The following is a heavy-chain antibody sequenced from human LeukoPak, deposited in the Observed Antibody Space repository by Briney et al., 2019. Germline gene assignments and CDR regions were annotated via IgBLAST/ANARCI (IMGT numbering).Heavy chain of an antibody. D-gene: IGHD6-6*01. J-gene: IGHJ5*02. CDR1: GGSFSGYY. CDR3: ARDAAAAARPYNWFDP. V-gene: IGHV4-34*01. Sequence: SETLSLTCAVYGGSFSGYYWSWIRQSPGKGLEWIGEINHSGSTYYNPSLKSRVTISVDTSKNQFSLKLSSVTAADTAVYYCARDAAAAARPYNWFDPWGQGTLVTVSS. CDR2: INHSGST.